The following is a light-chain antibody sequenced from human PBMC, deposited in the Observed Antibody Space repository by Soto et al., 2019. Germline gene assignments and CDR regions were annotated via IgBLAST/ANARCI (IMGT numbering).Light chain of an antibody. CDR1: SSDVVGYNY. CDR2: EVS. Sequence: QSALTQPASVSGSPGQSITISCTGTSSDVVGYNYVSWYQQHPGKAPKLMIYEVSNRPSCVSNRFSGSKSGNTASLTIAGLQTEDEAEYYCSSYTSSSTYVFGTGTKLTVL. V-gene: IGLV2-14*01. CDR3: SSYTSSSTYV. J-gene: IGLJ1*01.